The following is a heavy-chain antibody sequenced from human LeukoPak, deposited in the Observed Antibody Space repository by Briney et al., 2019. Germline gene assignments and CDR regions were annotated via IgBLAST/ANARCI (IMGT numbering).Heavy chain of an antibody. Sequence: SETLSLTCAVYGGSFSGYYWSWIRQPPGKGLEWIGSIYYSGSTYYNPSLKSRVTISVDTSKNQFSLKLSSVTAADTAVYYCARFEGFGELLTDYWGQGTLVTVSS. D-gene: IGHD3-10*01. J-gene: IGHJ4*02. V-gene: IGHV4-34*01. CDR1: GGSFSGYY. CDR3: ARFEGFGELLTDY. CDR2: IYYSGST.